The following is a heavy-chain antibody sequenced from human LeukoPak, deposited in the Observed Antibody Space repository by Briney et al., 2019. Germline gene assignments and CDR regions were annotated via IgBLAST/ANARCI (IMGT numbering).Heavy chain of an antibody. CDR2: ISFDGSKK. CDR1: GFTSSSYG. J-gene: IGHJ3*02. D-gene: IGHD2-8*01. CDR3: AKGRQEWWTFDALDI. V-gene: IGHV3-30*18. Sequence: PGGSLRLSGAASGFTSSSYGMHWVRQAPGKALEWVALISFDGSKKFYADSVKGRFTISRDNSKNTLYLQMSSLIPDDTAVFSCAKGRQEWWTFDALDIWGQGTMVTVSS.